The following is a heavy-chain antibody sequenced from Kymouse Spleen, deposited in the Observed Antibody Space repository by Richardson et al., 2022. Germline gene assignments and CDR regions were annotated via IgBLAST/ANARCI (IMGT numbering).Heavy chain of an antibody. V-gene: IGHV3-33*01. CDR2: IWYDGSNK. Sequence: QVQLVESGGGVVQPGRSLRLSCAASGFTFSSYGMHWVRQAPGKGLEWVAVIWYDGSNKYYADSVKGRFTISRDNSKNTLYLQMNSLRAEDTAVYYCARDRYNWNYEDWFDPWGQGTLVTVSS. D-gene: IGHD1-7*01. CDR3: ARDRYNWNYEDWFDP. J-gene: IGHJ5*02. CDR1: GFTFSSYG.